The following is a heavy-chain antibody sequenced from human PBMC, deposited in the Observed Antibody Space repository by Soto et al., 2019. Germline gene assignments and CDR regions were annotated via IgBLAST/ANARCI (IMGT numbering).Heavy chain of an antibody. Sequence: EVHLLESGGALVQPGGSLTLSCAASGFSFSDYAMSWVRQAPGKGLEWVSSISRTGDSAYYADSVKGRFAISRDRSKNXLSLQMNSLRVEETAVYYCAKGPDGSGYYHNWFDSWGQGTLITVSS. CDR3: AKGPDGSGYYHNWFDS. D-gene: IGHD3-22*01. J-gene: IGHJ5*01. CDR1: GFSFSDYA. CDR2: ISRTGDSA. V-gene: IGHV3-23*01.